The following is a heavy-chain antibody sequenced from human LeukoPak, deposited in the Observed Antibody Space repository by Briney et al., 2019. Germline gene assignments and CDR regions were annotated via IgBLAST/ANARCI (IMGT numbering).Heavy chain of an antibody. Sequence: PSETLSLTCTASGGSISSSSYYWAWIRQPPGKGLEYIGSYSGSTYYNPSLKSRVTISVGTSKKQFSLKLSSVTAADTAVYYCARSSYGAGSKPYWVDYWGQGTLVTVSS. CDR3: ARSSYGAGSKPYWVDY. V-gene: IGHV4-39*01. CDR1: GGSISSSSYY. D-gene: IGHD3-10*01. J-gene: IGHJ4*02. CDR2: YSGST.